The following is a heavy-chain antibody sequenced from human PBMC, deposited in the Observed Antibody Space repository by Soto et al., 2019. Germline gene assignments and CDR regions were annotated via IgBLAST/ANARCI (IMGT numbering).Heavy chain of an antibody. Sequence: QVQLVQSGAEVKKPGASVKVSCKASGYTFTSYGISWVRQAPGQGLEWMGWISAYNGNTNYAQKLKGRVTMTTDTSTSTAYMELRSLRSDDTAVYYCARDRPMYYGDYDGYYGMDVWGQGTTVTVSS. CDR3: ARDRPMYYGDYDGYYGMDV. V-gene: IGHV1-18*01. J-gene: IGHJ6*02. CDR2: ISAYNGNT. D-gene: IGHD4-17*01. CDR1: GYTFTSYG.